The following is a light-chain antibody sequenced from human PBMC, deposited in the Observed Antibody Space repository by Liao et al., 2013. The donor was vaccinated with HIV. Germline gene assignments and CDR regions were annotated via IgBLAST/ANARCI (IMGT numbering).Light chain of an antibody. J-gene: IGLJ1*01. CDR3: QAWDSSTAYV. CDR1: NLGDKF. CDR2: EAY. Sequence: SYELTQPPSVSVSPGQTASIACSGDNLGDKFANWYQQKPGQSPVLVIYEAYKRPSGIPERFSGSNSGNTATLTISGTQAMDEADYYCQAWDSSTAYVFGTGTKVTVL. V-gene: IGLV3-1*01.